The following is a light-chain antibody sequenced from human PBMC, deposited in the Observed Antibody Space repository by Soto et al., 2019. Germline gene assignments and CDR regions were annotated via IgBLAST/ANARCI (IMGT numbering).Light chain of an antibody. V-gene: IGLV1-51*01. Sequence: QSVLTQPPSVSAAPGQKVTISCSGSSSNIGSNYVSWYRQLPGTAPKLLIYDNDKRPSGIPDRFSGSKSGTSATLGITGLQTGDEADYYCGTWDSSLNVWVFGGGTK. CDR3: GTWDSSLNVWV. CDR1: SSNIGSNY. CDR2: DND. J-gene: IGLJ3*02.